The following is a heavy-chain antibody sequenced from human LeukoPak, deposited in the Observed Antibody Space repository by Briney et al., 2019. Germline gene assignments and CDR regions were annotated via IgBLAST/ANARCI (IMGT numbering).Heavy chain of an antibody. CDR3: ARGAYYYDSSADWYFDS. CDR1: GFTFSSYG. D-gene: IGHD3-22*01. Sequence: GRSLRLSCAASGFTFSSYGMHGVPDAPGKGVEWVVVIWYDGSNKYYADSVKGRFTISRDRPKNTLYLNMHILRAENRAVYYCARGAYYYDSSADWYFDSWGQGTLVTASS. CDR2: IWYDGSNK. J-gene: IGHJ4*02. V-gene: IGHV3-33*01.